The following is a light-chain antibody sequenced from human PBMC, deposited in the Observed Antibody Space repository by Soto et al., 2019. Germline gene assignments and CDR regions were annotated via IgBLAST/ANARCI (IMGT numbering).Light chain of an antibody. CDR3: QQYNNWLLFT. CDR2: GAS. CDR1: QSVSSN. J-gene: IGKJ3*01. Sequence: EIVMTQSPATLSVSPGERTTLSCRASQSVSSNLAWYQQKPGQAPRLLIYGASTRATGIPARFSGSGSGTEFTLTISSLQSKDFAVYYCQQYNNWLLFTFGPGTKVDIK. V-gene: IGKV3-15*01.